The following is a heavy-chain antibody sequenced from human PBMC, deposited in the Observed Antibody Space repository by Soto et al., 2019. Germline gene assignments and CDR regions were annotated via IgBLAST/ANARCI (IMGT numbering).Heavy chain of an antibody. J-gene: IGHJ4*02. CDR2: IWYDGSNK. D-gene: IGHD3-10*01. Sequence: GGSLRLSCAASGFTFSSYGMHWVRQAPGKGLEWVAVIWYDGSNKYYADSVKGRFTISRDNSKNTLYLQMNSLRAEDTAVYYCARYGYNLKEFDYWGQGTLVTVS. V-gene: IGHV3-33*01. CDR3: ARYGYNLKEFDY. CDR1: GFTFSSYG.